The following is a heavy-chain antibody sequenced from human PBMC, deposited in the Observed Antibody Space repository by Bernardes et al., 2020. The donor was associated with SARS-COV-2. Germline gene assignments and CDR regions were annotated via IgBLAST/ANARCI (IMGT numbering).Heavy chain of an antibody. CDR3: ARGPRFGMDV. J-gene: IGHJ6*02. V-gene: IGHV3-30-3*01. CDR1: GFTFSSYA. CDR2: ISYDGSNK. Sequence: GGSLRLSCAASGFTFSSYAMHWVRQAPGKGLEWVAVISYDGSNKYYADSVKGRFTISRDNSKNTLYLQMNSLRAEDTAVYYCARGPRFGMDVWGQGTTVTVSS.